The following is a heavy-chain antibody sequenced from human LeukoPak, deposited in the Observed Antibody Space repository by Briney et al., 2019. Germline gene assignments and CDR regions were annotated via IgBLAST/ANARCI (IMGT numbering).Heavy chain of an antibody. CDR3: ARYQPGQLSNWFDP. D-gene: IGHD1-1*01. Sequence: GGSLRLSCAASGFTFSSYAMSWVRQAPGKGLEWVSAISGNGGSTYYADSVKGRFTISRDNSKNTLYLQMNSLRAEDTAVYYCARYQPGQLSNWFDPWGQGTLVTVSS. V-gene: IGHV3-23*01. J-gene: IGHJ5*02. CDR2: ISGNGGST. CDR1: GFTFSSYA.